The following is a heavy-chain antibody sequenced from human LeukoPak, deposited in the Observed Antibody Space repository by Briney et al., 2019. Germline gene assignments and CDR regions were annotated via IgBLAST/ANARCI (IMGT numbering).Heavy chain of an antibody. CDR2: INPNSGGT. D-gene: IGHD3-22*01. J-gene: IGHJ1*01. Sequence: ASVKVSCKASGYTFTGYYLHRVRQAPGQGLEWIGWINPNSGGTKFALKFQGRVTLTRDTSINTAYMELSSLRSDETAVYYCARVWAYHDSSGYLEYFHEWGQGTLVTV. V-gene: IGHV1-2*02. CDR3: ARVWAYHDSSGYLEYFHE. CDR1: GYTFTGYY.